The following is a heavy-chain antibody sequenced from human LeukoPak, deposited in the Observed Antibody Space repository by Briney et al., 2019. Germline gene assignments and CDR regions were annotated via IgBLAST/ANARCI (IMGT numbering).Heavy chain of an antibody. CDR2: ISGSGGST. Sequence: GGSLRLSCAASGFTFSSYSMNWVRQAPGKGLEWVSAISGSGGSTYYADSVKGRFTISRDNSKNTLYLQMNSLRAEDTAVYYCAKGSYYDSSGYTPIDYWGQGTLVTVSS. D-gene: IGHD3-22*01. CDR1: GFTFSSYS. CDR3: AKGSYYDSSGYTPIDY. J-gene: IGHJ4*02. V-gene: IGHV3-23*01.